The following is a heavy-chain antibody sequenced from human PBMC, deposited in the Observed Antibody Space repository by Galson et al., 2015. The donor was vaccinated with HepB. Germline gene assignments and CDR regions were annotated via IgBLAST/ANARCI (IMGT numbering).Heavy chain of an antibody. CDR1: GGTFSSYA. V-gene: IGHV1-69*01. Sequence: SCKASGGTFSSYAISWVRQAPGQGLEWMGGIIPIFGTANYAQKFQGRVTITADESTSTAYMELSSLRSEDTAVYYCARAGIAAAGTDGGDAFDIWGQGTMVTVSS. CDR3: ARAGIAAAGTDGGDAFDI. CDR2: IIPIFGTA. J-gene: IGHJ3*02. D-gene: IGHD6-13*01.